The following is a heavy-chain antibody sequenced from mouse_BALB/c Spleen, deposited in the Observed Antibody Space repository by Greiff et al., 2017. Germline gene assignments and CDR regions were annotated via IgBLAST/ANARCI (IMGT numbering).Heavy chain of an antibody. CDR1: GFTFSSFG. CDR3: AISGIIYYDYPPLDY. D-gene: IGHD2-4*01. V-gene: IGHV5-17*02. CDR2: ISSGSSTI. J-gene: IGHJ2*01. Sequence: DVKLVESGGGLVQPGGSRKLSCAASGFTFSSFGMHWVRQAPEKGLEWVAYISSGSSTIYYADTVKGRFTISRDNPKNTLFLQMTSLRSEDTAMYHCAISGIIYYDYPPLDYGGQGNTLTVSS.